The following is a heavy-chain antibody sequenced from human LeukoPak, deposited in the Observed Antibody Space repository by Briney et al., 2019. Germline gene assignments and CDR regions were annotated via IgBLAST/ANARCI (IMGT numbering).Heavy chain of an antibody. CDR3: ARDRDYAFDS. Sequence: GGSLRLSCAASGFTFSIYSMNWVRQAPGMGLEWVSYIGGTHSNIYYADSVKGRFTNSRDDAKNSLYLQMNSLRDEDTAVYYCARDRDYAFDSWGQGTLVTVSS. J-gene: IGHJ4*02. D-gene: IGHD4-17*01. V-gene: IGHV3-48*02. CDR1: GFTFSIYS. CDR2: IGGTHSNI.